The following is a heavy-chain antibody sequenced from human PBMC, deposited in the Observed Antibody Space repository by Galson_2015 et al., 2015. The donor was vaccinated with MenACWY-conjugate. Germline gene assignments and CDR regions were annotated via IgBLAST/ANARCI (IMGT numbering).Heavy chain of an antibody. CDR2: ISWNSGSI. Sequence: SLRLSCAASGFTFDDYAMHWVRQPPGKGLEWVSGISWNSGSIGYADSVKGRFTISRDNAKKSPYLQMNSLRAEDTAFYYCAKILGSSFLGNMDVWGQGTTFPVSS. CDR3: AKILGSSFLGNMDV. V-gene: IGHV3-9*01. J-gene: IGHJ6*02. D-gene: IGHD3-3*01. CDR1: GFTFDDYA.